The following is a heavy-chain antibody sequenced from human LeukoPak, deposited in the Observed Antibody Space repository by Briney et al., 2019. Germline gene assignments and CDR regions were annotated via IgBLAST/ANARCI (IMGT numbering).Heavy chain of an antibody. CDR2: IYYSGST. CDR1: GGSISSSSYY. J-gene: IGHJ4*02. V-gene: IGHV4-39*01. D-gene: IGHD3-10*01. CDR3: ARLPGITMVRGETFDY. Sequence: SETLSLTCTVSGGSISSSSYYWGWIRQPPGKGLEWIGSIYYSGSTYYNPSLKSRVTISVDTSENQFSLKLSSVTAADTAVYYCARLPGITMVRGETFDYWGQGTLVTVSS.